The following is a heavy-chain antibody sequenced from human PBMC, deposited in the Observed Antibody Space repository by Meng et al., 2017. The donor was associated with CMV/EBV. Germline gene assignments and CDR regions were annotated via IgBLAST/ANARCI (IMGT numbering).Heavy chain of an antibody. CDR3: AKAFWSGYYTGGGRGFLFDY. V-gene: IGHV3-33*06. CDR2: IWYDGSNK. Sequence: GESLKISCAASGFTFSNFGMHWVRQAPGKGLEWVAVIWYDGSNKYYADSVKGRFTISRDNSKNTLYLQMNRLRAEDTAVYYCAKAFWSGYYTGGGRGFLFDYWGQGTLVTVSS. D-gene: IGHD3-3*01. CDR1: GFTFSNFG. J-gene: IGHJ4*02.